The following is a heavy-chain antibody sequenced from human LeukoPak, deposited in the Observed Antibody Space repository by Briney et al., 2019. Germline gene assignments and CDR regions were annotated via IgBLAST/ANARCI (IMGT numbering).Heavy chain of an antibody. J-gene: IGHJ3*02. D-gene: IGHD6-13*01. CDR2: IYYSGST. V-gene: IGHV4-59*01. CDR1: GGSISSYY. CDR3: ARELGIAAAGVHDAFDI. Sequence: SETLSLTCTVSGGSISSYYWSWIRQPPGKGLEWIGYIYYSGSTNYNPSLKSRVTISVDTSKNQFSLKLSSVTAADTAVYYCARELGIAAAGVHDAFDIWGQGTMVTVSS.